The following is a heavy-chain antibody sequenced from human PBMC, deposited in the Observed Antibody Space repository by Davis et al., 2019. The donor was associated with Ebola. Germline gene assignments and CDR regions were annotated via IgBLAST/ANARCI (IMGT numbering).Heavy chain of an antibody. J-gene: IGHJ3*02. V-gene: IGHV5-51*01. D-gene: IGHD2-8*01. CDR1: GYNFRDYW. CDR2: IYPGDSDI. CDR3: ARPSTSGQGNAFNI. Sequence: GESLKISCKGSGYNFRDYWIVWVRQKPGGGLEWMGIIYPGDSDIRYSPSFEGQVTISADRSISTAYLQWSSLEASDSALYYCARPSTSGQGNAFNIWGQGTMVRVSS.